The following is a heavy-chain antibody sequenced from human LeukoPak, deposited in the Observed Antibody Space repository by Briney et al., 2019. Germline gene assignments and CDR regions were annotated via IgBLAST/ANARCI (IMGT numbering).Heavy chain of an antibody. J-gene: IGHJ4*02. V-gene: IGHV3-33*07. Sequence: GGSLRLSCVVSGFTFNRCWMNWVRQAPGKGLEWVAVIWYDGSNKYYADSVKGRFTISGDNSKNTLYLQMNSLRAEDTAVYYCARDRGGDFGNYFDYWGQGTLVTVSS. CDR3: ARDRGGDFGNYFDY. D-gene: IGHD2-21*02. CDR1: GFTFNRCW. CDR2: IWYDGSNK.